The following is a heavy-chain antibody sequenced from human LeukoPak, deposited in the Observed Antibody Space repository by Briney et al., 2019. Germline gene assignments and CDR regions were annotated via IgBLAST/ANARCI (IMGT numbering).Heavy chain of an antibody. J-gene: IGHJ6*03. V-gene: IGHV1-2*02. Sequence: ASVKVSCKASGYTFTAYYFHWVRQAPGQGLEWMGWMNPNTGGTNFAQKFQGRVTMTRDTSISTAYMELSSLRSEDTAVYYCARGLWGDFWSGDYYYYYMDVWGEGTTVTISS. CDR2: MNPNTGGT. CDR3: ARGLWGDFWSGDYYYYYMDV. CDR1: GYTFTAYY. D-gene: IGHD3-3*01.